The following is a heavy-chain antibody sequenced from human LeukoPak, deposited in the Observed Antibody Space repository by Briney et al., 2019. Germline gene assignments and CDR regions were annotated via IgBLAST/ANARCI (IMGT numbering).Heavy chain of an antibody. CDR1: GGTFSSYA. V-gene: IGHV1-69*05. J-gene: IGHJ4*02. D-gene: IGHD3-22*01. Sequence: ASVKVSCKASGGTFSSYAISWVRQAPGQGLEWMGRIIPIFGTANYAQKFQGRVTITTDGSTSTAYMELSSLRSEDTAVYYCARDLVLGYYYDSSGYSQGFFDYWGQGTLVTVSS. CDR2: IIPIFGTA. CDR3: ARDLVLGYYYDSSGYSQGFFDY.